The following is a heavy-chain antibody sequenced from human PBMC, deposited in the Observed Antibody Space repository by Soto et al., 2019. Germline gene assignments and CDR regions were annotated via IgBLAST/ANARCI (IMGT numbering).Heavy chain of an antibody. CDR3: AFGNLSYYFDY. D-gene: IGHD3-16*01. V-gene: IGHV3-33*01. Sequence: GGSLRLSCAASGFTFSGFGMHWVRQAPGKGLEWVAIIWYDGSDKYYADSVKGRFTISRDNSKNTLYLQMNSLRAEDTAVYHCAFGNLSYYFDYWGQGTPVTVSS. J-gene: IGHJ4*02. CDR2: IWYDGSDK. CDR1: GFTFSGFG.